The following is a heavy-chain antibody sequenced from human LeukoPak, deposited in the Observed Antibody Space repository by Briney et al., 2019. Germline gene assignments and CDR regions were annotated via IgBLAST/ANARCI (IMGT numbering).Heavy chain of an antibody. CDR2: MNPNSGNT. V-gene: IGHV1-8*01. CDR1: GYTFTSYD. CDR3: ARGVSGYDSGEYSWFDP. D-gene: IGHD5-12*01. J-gene: IGHJ5*02. Sequence: GASVKVSCKASGYTFTSYDINWVRQATGQGLEWMGWMNPNSGNTGYAQKFQGRVTMTRNTSISTAYMELSSLRSEDTAVYYCARGVSGYDSGEYSWFDPWGQGTLVTVSS.